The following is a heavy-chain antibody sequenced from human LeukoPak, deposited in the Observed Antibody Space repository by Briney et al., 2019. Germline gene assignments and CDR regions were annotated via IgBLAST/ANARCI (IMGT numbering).Heavy chain of an antibody. CDR3: VKGARLQLVYDY. J-gene: IGHJ4*02. V-gene: IGHV3-53*05. Sequence: GGSLRLSCAASGFTVSSNYMSWVRQAPGKGLEWVSVIYSGGSTYYAGSVKGRFTISRDNSKNTLYLQMSSLRAEDTAVYYCVKGARLQLVYDYWGQGTLVTVSS. CDR1: GFTVSSNY. CDR2: IYSGGST. D-gene: IGHD6-6*01.